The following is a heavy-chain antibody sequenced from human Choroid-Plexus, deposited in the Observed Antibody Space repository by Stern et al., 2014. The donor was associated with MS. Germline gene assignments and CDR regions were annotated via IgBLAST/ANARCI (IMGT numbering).Heavy chain of an antibody. V-gene: IGHV3-30*18. CDR3: AKDRQWSPYFFDY. CDR1: GFTFSNFG. CDR2: ISYDGSDK. D-gene: IGHD2-15*01. J-gene: IGHJ4*02. Sequence: QMQLVQSGGGVAQPGRPLLLSCAASGFTFSNFGMHWVRQAPGKGLEWVALISYDGSDKYYADSVKGRFTIFRDNSKNTLYMHMNSLRAEDTAVYYCAKDRQWSPYFFDYWGQGSLVTVSS.